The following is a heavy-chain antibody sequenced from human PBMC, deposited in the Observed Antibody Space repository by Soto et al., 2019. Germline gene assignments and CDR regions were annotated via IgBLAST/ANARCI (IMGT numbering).Heavy chain of an antibody. V-gene: IGHV4-30-2*01. CDR1: GASITYGGYS. D-gene: IGHD5-12*01. CDR2: INHLETT. Sequence: QLQLHESGSGLVRPSQTLSLTCTVSGASITYGGYSWSWIRQPPGKGLEWIGYINHLETTFYNPSFESRLTLSRDRTKNQFSLKLNSMTAADGAVYFCARGGGYDSFDSWGQGILVTVSS. J-gene: IGHJ4*02. CDR3: ARGGGYDSFDS.